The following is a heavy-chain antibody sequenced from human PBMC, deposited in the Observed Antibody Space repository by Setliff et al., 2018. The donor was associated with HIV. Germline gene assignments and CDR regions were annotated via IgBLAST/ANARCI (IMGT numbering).Heavy chain of an antibody. Sequence: PGGSLRLSCAASGFTFSDYYMSWLRQAPGKGLEWVSYISRDGNTIYYADSVKGRFTISRDNAKNSLYLQLNSLRPEDTAVYYCARDKDEDYGSTSFDYWGQGILVTVSA. D-gene: IGHD4-17*01. CDR2: ISRDGNTI. CDR1: GFTFSDYY. CDR3: ARDKDEDYGSTSFDY. V-gene: IGHV3-11*01. J-gene: IGHJ4*02.